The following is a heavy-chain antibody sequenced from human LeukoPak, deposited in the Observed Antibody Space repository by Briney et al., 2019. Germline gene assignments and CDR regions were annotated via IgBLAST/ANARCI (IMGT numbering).Heavy chain of an antibody. J-gene: IGHJ4*02. V-gene: IGHV3-23*01. Sequence: GGSLRLSCAASGFTFDKFAMTWVRQAPGNGLEWVSVISSSGHTTYFADSVKGRFTISRDNSKNTLYLQMDSLRPDDTALYYCARATPALDYWGQGTLVTVSS. CDR2: ISSSGHTT. CDR3: ARATPALDY. CDR1: GFTFDKFA. D-gene: IGHD2-15*01.